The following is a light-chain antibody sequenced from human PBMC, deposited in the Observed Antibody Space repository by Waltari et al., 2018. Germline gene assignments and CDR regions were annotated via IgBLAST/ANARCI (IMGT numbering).Light chain of an antibody. J-gene: IGKJ2*03. V-gene: IGKV1-13*02. Sequence: IQISQSPSPLSASVGDRVTITCRASQGISSYLNWYQQKPGKAPKLLIYYANSLASGVPSRFSGSGSGTEFTLTISSLQPEDFATYYCQQGNSYPYSFGQGTKVEIK. CDR3: QQGNSYPYS. CDR2: YAN. CDR1: QGISSY.